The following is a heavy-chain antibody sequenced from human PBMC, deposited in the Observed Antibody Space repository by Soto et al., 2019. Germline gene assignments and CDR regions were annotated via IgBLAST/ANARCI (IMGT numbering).Heavy chain of an antibody. J-gene: IGHJ6*02. D-gene: IGHD3-10*01. CDR3: ASPVVRGTYYYYGMDV. Sequence: GASVKVSCKASGYTFTSYGISWVRQAPGQGLEWMGWISAYNGNTNYAQKLQGRVTMTTDTSTSTAYMELRSLRSDDTAVYYCASPVVRGTYYYYGMDVSGQVTTVTVSS. CDR2: ISAYNGNT. V-gene: IGHV1-18*01. CDR1: GYTFTSYG.